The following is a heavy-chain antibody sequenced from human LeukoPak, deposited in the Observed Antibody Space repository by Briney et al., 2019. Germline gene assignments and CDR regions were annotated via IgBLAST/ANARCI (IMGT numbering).Heavy chain of an antibody. CDR3: VSFYETY. J-gene: IGHJ4*02. V-gene: IGHV3-74*01. Sequence: AGGSLRLSCAASGNYWMHWVRQAPGKGLVWVSHINSDGSWTSYADSVKGRFTISKDNAKNTVYLQMNSLRAEDTVVYYCVSFYETYWGRGTLVTVSS. CDR2: INSDGSWT. D-gene: IGHD2/OR15-2a*01. CDR1: GNYW.